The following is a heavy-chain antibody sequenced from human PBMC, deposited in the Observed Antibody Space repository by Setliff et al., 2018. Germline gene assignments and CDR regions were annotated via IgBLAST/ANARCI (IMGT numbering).Heavy chain of an antibody. J-gene: IGHJ4*02. CDR1: GFTFFSYT. CDR3: AKSSGSSSSTNLEY. V-gene: IGHV3-23*01. Sequence: GGSLRLSCTTSGFTFFSYTMNWVRQAPGKGLEWVSAITDEGGTTHYAGSVKGRLTIARENSNSTLYLQMNRLGVEDTALYYCAKSSGSSSSTNLEYLGPGTLVTVSS. CDR2: ITDEGGTT. D-gene: IGHD6-6*01.